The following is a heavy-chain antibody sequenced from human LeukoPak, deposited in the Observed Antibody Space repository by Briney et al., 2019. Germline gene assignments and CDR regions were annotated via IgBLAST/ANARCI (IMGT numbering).Heavy chain of an antibody. CDR3: ARGLLRDGYTYTYSFDY. V-gene: IGHV3-66*01. J-gene: IGHJ4*02. CDR2: VYMGGTT. CDR1: GFTVSTNF. Sequence: GGSLRLSCAASGFTVSTNFMNWVRQAPGKGLEWVSVVYMGGTTYYADSVKGRFTISRDSTKNTIYLQMNNLRAEDTAVYYCARGLLRDGYTYTYSFDYWGQGALVTVSS. D-gene: IGHD5-18*01.